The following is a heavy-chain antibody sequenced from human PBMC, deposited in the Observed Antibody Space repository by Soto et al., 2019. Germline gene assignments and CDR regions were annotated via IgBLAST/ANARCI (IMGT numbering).Heavy chain of an antibody. CDR1: GGTFSSYA. CDR2: IIPIFGTA. V-gene: IGHV1-69*13. Sequence: ASVKVSCKASGGTFSSYAISWVRQAPGQGLEWMGGIIPIFGTANYAQKFQGRVTITADESTSTAYMELSSLRSEDTAVYYCARCANYIVLMDYYYYGMDVWGQGTTVTVSS. D-gene: IGHD2-8*01. CDR3: ARCANYIVLMDYYYYGMDV. J-gene: IGHJ6*02.